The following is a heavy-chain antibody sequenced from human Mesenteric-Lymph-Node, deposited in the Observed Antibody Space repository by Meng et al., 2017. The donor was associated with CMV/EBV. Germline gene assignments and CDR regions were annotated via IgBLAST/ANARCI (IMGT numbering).Heavy chain of an antibody. CDR2: ISYDGSNK. J-gene: IGHJ6*02. CDR1: GFTFSIYA. V-gene: IGHV3-30*04. D-gene: IGHD3-3*01. Sequence: GESLKISCAASGFTFSIYAIHWVRQAPGKGLEWVAVISYDGSNKYYADSVKGRFTISRDNAKNSLYLQMNSLRAEDTAVYYCAREYYDFWSGYSYGMDVWGQGTTVTVSS. CDR3: AREYYDFWSGYSYGMDV.